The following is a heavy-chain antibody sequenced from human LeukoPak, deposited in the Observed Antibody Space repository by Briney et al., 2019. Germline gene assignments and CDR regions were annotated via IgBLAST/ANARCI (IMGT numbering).Heavy chain of an antibody. CDR2: MNPNSGNT. Sequence: GSSVNVSCKASGYTFTSYDINWVRQATGQGLEWMGWMNPNSGNTGYAQKFQGRVTMTRNTSISTAYMELSSLRSEDTAVYYCARGGITMVRGAPKQFDPWGQGTLVTVSS. J-gene: IGHJ5*02. CDR3: ARGGITMVRGAPKQFDP. V-gene: IGHV1-8*01. CDR1: GYTFTSYD. D-gene: IGHD3-10*01.